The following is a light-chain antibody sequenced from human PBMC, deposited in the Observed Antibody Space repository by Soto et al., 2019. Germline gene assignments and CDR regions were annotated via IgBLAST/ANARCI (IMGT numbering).Light chain of an antibody. Sequence: IVMTESADSLAVGRGEGGTINGKASESIVYSSNNKNYSTWYQQKPGQPPKLLIYWASTRESGVPDRFSGSGSGTDFPLTISSLQAEDVAVYYCQQYYSTPVTFCGGTKV. CDR3: QQYYSTPVT. V-gene: IGKV4-1*01. J-gene: IGKJ4*01. CDR1: ESIVYSSNNKNY. CDR2: WAS.